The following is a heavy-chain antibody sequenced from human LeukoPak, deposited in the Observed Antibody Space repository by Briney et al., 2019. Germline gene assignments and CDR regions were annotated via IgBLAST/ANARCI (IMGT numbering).Heavy chain of an antibody. CDR2: ISGDGDST. V-gene: IGHV3-23*01. Sequence: GGSLRLSCAASGLTFSSHWMHWVRQAPGKGLEWVSAISGDGDSTFYADSVKGRFTISRDNSRNTLYLQMNSLRAEDTAVYSCAKDRARGGATDFDYWGQGTLVTVSS. J-gene: IGHJ4*02. D-gene: IGHD1-26*01. CDR1: GLTFSSHW. CDR3: AKDRARGGATDFDY.